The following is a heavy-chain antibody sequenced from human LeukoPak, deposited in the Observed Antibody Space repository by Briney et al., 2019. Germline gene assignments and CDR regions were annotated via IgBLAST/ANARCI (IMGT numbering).Heavy chain of an antibody. V-gene: IGHV1-2*02. CDR3: ARQRLTTVGWCVP. CDR2: INPNSGGT. Sequence: ASVKVSCKASGYTFTGYYMHWVRPAPGQGLEWMGWINPNSGGTNYAEKFQGRVTMTRDTSISTAYMELSRLRSDDTAVYYCARQRLTTVGWCVPGCQGTLVTVSS. D-gene: IGHD4-11*01. CDR1: GYTFTGYY. J-gene: IGHJ5*02.